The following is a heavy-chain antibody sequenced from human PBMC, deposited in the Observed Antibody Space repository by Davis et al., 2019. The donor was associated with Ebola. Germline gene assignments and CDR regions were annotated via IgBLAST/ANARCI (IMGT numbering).Heavy chain of an antibody. D-gene: IGHD2-2*01. CDR1: GFTFSSYA. Sequence: GESLKISCPASGFTFSSYAMSWVRQAPGKGLEWVSALSGSGGLSYYADSVKGRFTISRDNSKNTLYLQMNSLTAEDTAVYYCARDLVLVPAALTWFDPWGQGTLVTVSS. V-gene: IGHV3-23*01. CDR2: LSGSGGLS. J-gene: IGHJ5*02. CDR3: ARDLVLVPAALTWFDP.